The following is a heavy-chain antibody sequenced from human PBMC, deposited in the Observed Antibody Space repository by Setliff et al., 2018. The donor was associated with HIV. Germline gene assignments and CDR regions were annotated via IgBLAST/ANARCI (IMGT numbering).Heavy chain of an antibody. CDR3: ARHMTTVVTHYWYFDL. Sequence: ASVKVSCKPSGYSFTNHYMHWVRQAPGQGLEWMGVINPTGGSTRNTQKFQGRVAMTRDTSTSTVYMELSSLRSEDTAVYYCARHMTTVVTHYWYFDLWGRGTLVTVSS. D-gene: IGHD4-17*01. CDR1: GYSFTNHY. V-gene: IGHV1-46*01. J-gene: IGHJ2*01. CDR2: INPTGGST.